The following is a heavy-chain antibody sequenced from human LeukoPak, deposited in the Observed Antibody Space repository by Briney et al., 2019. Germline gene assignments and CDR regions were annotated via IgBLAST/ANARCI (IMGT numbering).Heavy chain of an antibody. Sequence: TGGSLRLSCAASGFTFDDYAMHWVRQAPGKGLEWVSGISGNSGSIGYAGSVKGRFTISTDNVKNSLYLQMNSLRVEDTAVYYCARSYYWGQGTLVTVSS. CDR2: ISGNSGSI. CDR1: GFTFDDYA. V-gene: IGHV3-9*01. J-gene: IGHJ4*02. CDR3: ARSYY.